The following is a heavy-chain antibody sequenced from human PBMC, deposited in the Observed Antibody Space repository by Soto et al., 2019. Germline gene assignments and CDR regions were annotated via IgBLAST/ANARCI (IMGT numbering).Heavy chain of an antibody. CDR3: ARDVSSRDPTGFDY. Sequence: GGSLRLSCAASGFTFSSYSMNWVRQAPGKGLEWVSSISSSSSYIYYADSVKGRFTISRDNAKNSLYLQMNSLRAEDTAVYYCARDVSSRDPTGFDYWGQGTLVTVS. V-gene: IGHV3-21*01. J-gene: IGHJ4*02. CDR1: GFTFSSYS. D-gene: IGHD3-10*01. CDR2: ISSSSSYI.